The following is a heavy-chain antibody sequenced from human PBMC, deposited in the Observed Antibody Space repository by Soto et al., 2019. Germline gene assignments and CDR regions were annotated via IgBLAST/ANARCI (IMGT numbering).Heavy chain of an antibody. CDR1: GGSISGYY. V-gene: IGHV4-59*01. J-gene: IGHJ4*02. CDR3: ARGHHAFDY. Sequence: PSETLSLTCTVSGGSISGYYWSWIRQPPGKGLEWIGYMYNTGSTVYNPSFKSRVTISVDTSKNQFSLKLSSVTAADTAVYYCARGHHAFDYWGQGTLVTVSS. CDR2: MYNTGST.